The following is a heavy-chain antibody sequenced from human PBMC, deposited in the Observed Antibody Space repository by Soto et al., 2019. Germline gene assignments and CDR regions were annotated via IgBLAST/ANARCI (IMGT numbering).Heavy chain of an antibody. CDR3: ATQGNGYGDYAPWYFDY. V-gene: IGHV4-34*01. CDR2: INHSGST. J-gene: IGHJ4*02. Sequence: SETLSLTCAVYGGSFGGYYWSWIRQPPGKGLEWIGEINHSGSTNYNPSLKSRVTISVDTSKNQFSLKLSSVTAAGTAVYYCATQGNGYGDYAPWYFDYWGQGTLVTVSS. D-gene: IGHD4-17*01. CDR1: GGSFGGYY.